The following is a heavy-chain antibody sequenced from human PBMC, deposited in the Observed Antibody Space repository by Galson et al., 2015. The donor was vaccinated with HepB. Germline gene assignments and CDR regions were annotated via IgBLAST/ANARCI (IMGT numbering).Heavy chain of an antibody. V-gene: IGHV1-18*01. CDR3: ARTPKDIVVVPAATPYYYYYYYMDV. Sequence: SVKASCKASGYTFTSYGISWVRQAPGQGLEWMGWISAYNGNTNYAQMLQGRVTMTTDTSTSTAYMELRSLRSDDTAVYYCARTPKDIVVVPAATPYYYYYYYMDVWGKGTTVTVSS. CDR1: GYTFTSYG. J-gene: IGHJ6*03. CDR2: ISAYNGNT. D-gene: IGHD2-2*01.